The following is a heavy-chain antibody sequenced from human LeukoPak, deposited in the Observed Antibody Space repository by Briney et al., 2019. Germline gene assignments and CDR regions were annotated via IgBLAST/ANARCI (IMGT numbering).Heavy chain of an antibody. J-gene: IGHJ4*02. CDR3: AKDKDPAHYYDTIGYAY. D-gene: IGHD3-22*01. V-gene: IGHV3-23*01. CDR2: ISGSGGSK. CDR1: GFTFSSYA. Sequence: GGSLRLSCAASGFTFSSYARSWVRQAPGKGLEGVWVISGSGGSKYYPDCVRGRFTIYRDNSKKTLYLQMNSLRAADTGVYYCAKDKDPAHYYDTIGYAYWGQGTLVTVSS.